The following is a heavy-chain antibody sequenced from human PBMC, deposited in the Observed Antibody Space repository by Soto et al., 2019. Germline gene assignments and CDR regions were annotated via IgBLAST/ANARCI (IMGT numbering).Heavy chain of an antibody. CDR3: AKADYSYSWAPGDY. V-gene: IGHV3-23*01. CDR1: GFTFDTYA. D-gene: IGHD6-13*01. CDR2: ISGSGDTT. Sequence: PGGSLRLSCAASGFTFDTYAVHWVRQAPGKGLEWVAVISSISGSGDTTYYADSVKGRFTISRDNSKNTLYLQMNSLRVEDTALYYCAKADYSYSWAPGDYWGQGTLVTVSS. J-gene: IGHJ4*02.